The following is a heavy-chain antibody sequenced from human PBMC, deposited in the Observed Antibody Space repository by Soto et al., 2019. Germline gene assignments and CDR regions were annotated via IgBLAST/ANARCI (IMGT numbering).Heavy chain of an antibody. D-gene: IGHD4-17*01. V-gene: IGHV4-34*01. J-gene: IGHJ4*02. CDR3: ARSYGGNSGTFDF. CDR2: INHSGST. CDR1: GGSFSGYY. Sequence: QVQLQQWGAGLLKPSETLSLTCAVYGGSFSGYYRSWIRQPPGKGLEYIGEINHSGSTNYNPSLKSRVTISVDTSKTQFSLKLSSVTAADTAVYYCARSYGGNSGTFDFWGQGTLVTVSS.